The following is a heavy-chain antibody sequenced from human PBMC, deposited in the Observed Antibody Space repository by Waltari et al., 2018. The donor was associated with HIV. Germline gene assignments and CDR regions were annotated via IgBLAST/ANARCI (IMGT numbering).Heavy chain of an antibody. CDR1: GFTFSNYA. J-gene: IGHJ5*02. V-gene: IGHV3-23*01. Sequence: EVQLLESGGGLVQPGGSLRLSCAASGFTFSNYAINWVRQAPGKGLEWVSAIRGRGGSTNDADSVKGRFSISRDNSKNTLYLQMNSLRPEDTAIYYCAKGGRAVAGNWFDPWGQGTLVTVSS. CDR2: IRGRGGST. D-gene: IGHD6-19*01. CDR3: AKGGRAVAGNWFDP.